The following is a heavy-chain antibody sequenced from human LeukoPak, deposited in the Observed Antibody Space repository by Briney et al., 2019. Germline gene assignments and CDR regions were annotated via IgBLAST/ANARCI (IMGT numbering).Heavy chain of an antibody. D-gene: IGHD2-15*01. V-gene: IGHV3-7*01. CDR1: GFTFSSYW. CDR3: ARDSCSGGSCYEVAFDI. Sequence: PGGSLRLSCAASGFTFSSYWMSWVLQAPGKGLEWVANIKQDGSEKYYVDSVKGRFTISRDNAKNSLYLQMNSLRAEDTAVYYCARDSCSGGSCYEVAFDIWGQGTMVAVSS. J-gene: IGHJ3*02. CDR2: IKQDGSEK.